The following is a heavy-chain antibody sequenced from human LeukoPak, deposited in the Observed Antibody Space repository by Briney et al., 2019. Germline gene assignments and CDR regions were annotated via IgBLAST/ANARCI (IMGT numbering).Heavy chain of an antibody. V-gene: IGHV3-7*01. CDR2: INEDGSQK. J-gene: IGHJ6*02. D-gene: IGHD6-19*01. Sequence: GGSLRLSCAASGFTFSSYWMSWVRQAPGRGLEWVDNINEDGSQKYYVDSVKGRFTISRDNAKNSLYLQMNGLRDEDTAVYYCARASPGYSSGWRAYYYGMDVWGQGTTVTVSS. CDR1: GFTFSSYW. CDR3: ARASPGYSSGWRAYYYGMDV.